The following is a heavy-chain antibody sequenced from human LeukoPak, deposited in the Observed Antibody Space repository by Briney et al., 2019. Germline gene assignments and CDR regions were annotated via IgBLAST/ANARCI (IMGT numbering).Heavy chain of an antibody. CDR1: GFTFSSYA. V-gene: IGHV3-30-3*01. Sequence: PGGSLRLSCAASGFTFSSYAMHWVRQAPGKGLEWVAVISYDGSNKYYADSVKGRFTISRDNSKNTLYLQMNSLRAEDTAVYYCARVGGPYDSSGVPIDYWGQGTLVTVSS. J-gene: IGHJ4*02. CDR3: ARVGGPYDSSGVPIDY. CDR2: ISYDGSNK. D-gene: IGHD3-22*01.